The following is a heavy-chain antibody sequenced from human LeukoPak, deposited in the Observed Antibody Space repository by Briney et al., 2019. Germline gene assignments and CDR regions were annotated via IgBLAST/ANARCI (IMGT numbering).Heavy chain of an antibody. V-gene: IGHV4-38-2*02. Sequence: SETLSLTCTVSGYSISSGYYWGWIRQPPGKGLEWIGSIYHSGSTYYNPSLKSRVTISVDTSKNQFSLKLSSVTAADTAVYYCARQGYSYGPSDYWGQGTLVTVSS. J-gene: IGHJ4*02. CDR1: GYSISSGYY. CDR3: ARQGYSYGPSDY. D-gene: IGHD5-18*01. CDR2: IYHSGST.